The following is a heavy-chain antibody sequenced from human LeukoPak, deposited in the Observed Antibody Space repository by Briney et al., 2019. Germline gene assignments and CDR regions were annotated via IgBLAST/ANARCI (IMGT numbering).Heavy chain of an antibody. CDR3: ATLHAPTALGASQYYYGMDV. V-gene: IGHV1-2*02. D-gene: IGHD1-26*01. Sequence: ASVKVSCKASGYTFTGYYMHWVRQAPGQGLEWMGWINPNSGGTNYAQKFQGRVTMTRDTSISTAYMELSRLRSDDTAVYYCATLHAPTALGASQYYYGMDVWGQGTTVTVSS. CDR2: INPNSGGT. J-gene: IGHJ6*02. CDR1: GYTFTGYY.